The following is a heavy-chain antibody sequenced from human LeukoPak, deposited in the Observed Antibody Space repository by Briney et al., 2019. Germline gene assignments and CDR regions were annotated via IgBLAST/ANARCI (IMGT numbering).Heavy chain of an antibody. CDR3: ARVSEYYGSGTYNWFDP. J-gene: IGHJ5*02. Sequence: ASVKVSCKVSGYTLTELSMHWVRQAPGQGLEWMGIINPSGGSTSYAQKFQGRVTITADKSTSTAYMELSSLRSEDTAVYYCARVSEYYGSGTYNWFDPWGQGTLVTVSS. D-gene: IGHD3-10*01. V-gene: IGHV1-46*01. CDR2: INPSGGST. CDR1: GYTLTELS.